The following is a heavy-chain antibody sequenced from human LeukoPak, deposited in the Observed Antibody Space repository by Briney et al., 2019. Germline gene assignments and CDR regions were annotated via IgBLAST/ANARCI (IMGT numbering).Heavy chain of an antibody. CDR3: TIGSSKTSRHLDY. J-gene: IGHJ4*02. CDR1: GFTFSSYA. Sequence: PGGSLRLSCEASGFTFSSYAMNWVRQAPGKGLEWVAASSGSSGDTYYADSVKGRFTISRDNSMTTVYLQMNSLRAEDTAVYYFTIGSSKTSRHLDYCLQGTLV. V-gene: IGHV3-23*01. D-gene: IGHD6-6*01. CDR2: SSGSSGDT.